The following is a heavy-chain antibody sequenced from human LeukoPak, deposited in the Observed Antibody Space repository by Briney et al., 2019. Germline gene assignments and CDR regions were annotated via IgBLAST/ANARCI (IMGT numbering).Heavy chain of an antibody. J-gene: IGHJ4*02. CDR3: ARGNGSGSLQIDY. V-gene: IGHV4-39*07. Sequence: RPSETLSLTCTVSGGSISSSSYYWSWIRQPPGKGLEWIGEINHSGSTNYNPSLKSRVTISVDTSKNQFSLKLSSVTAADTAVYYCARGNGSGSLQIDYWGQGTLVTVSS. D-gene: IGHD3-10*01. CDR1: GGSISSSSYY. CDR2: INHSGST.